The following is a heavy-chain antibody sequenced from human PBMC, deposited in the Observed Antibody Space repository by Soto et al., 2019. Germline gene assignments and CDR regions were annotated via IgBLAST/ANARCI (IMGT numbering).Heavy chain of an antibody. CDR1: GGSISSGGYY. D-gene: IGHD5-12*01. V-gene: IGHV4-31*03. Sequence: QVQLQESGPGLVKPSQTLSLTCTVSGGSISSGGYYWSWIRQHPGKGLEWIGYIYYSGSTYYNPSLKSRVTISVDTSKNQFSLKLSSVTAADTAVYYCARNPSGYDWDERRWYFDYWGQGTLVTVSS. J-gene: IGHJ4*02. CDR2: IYYSGST. CDR3: ARNPSGYDWDERRWYFDY.